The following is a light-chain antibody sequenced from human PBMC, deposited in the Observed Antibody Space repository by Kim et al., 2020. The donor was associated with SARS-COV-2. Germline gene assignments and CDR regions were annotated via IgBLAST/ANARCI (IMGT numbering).Light chain of an antibody. Sequence: QSVLTQPPSVSGAPGQRVTISCTGSSSNIGAGYDVHWYHQLPGTAPKLLIYGNSNRPSGVPDRFSGSKSGTSASLAITGLQAEDEADYYCQSYDSSLSAVFGGGTQLTVL. J-gene: IGLJ3*02. CDR2: GNS. CDR3: QSYDSSLSAV. V-gene: IGLV1-40*01. CDR1: SSNIGAGYD.